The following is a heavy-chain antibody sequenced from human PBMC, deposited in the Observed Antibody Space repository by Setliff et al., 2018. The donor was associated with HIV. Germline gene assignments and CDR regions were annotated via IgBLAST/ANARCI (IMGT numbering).Heavy chain of an antibody. CDR3: ARAIAVAGERYYYCGMDV. Sequence: PSETLSLTCAVSGYSISSGHYWGWIRQPPGKGLEWIGSINHSGNTYYNPSLKSRVTISVDTSKNRFSLSLTSVTAADTAVYYCARAIAVAGERYYYCGMDVWGQGTTVTAP. V-gene: IGHV4-38-2*01. D-gene: IGHD6-19*01. CDR1: GYSISSGHY. CDR2: INHSGNT. J-gene: IGHJ6*02.